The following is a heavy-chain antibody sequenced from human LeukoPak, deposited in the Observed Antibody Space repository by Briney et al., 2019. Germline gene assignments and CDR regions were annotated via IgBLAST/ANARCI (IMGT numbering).Heavy chain of an antibody. CDR1: GGTFSSYA. CDR3: ARAGGHGYYFRWFDP. D-gene: IGHD3-3*01. Sequence: ASVKVSCKASGGTFSSYAISWVRQAPGQGLEWMGGIIPIFGTANYAQKFQGRVTITADESTSTAYMELSSLRSEDTDVYYCARAGGHGYYFRWFDPWGQGTLVTVSS. J-gene: IGHJ5*02. CDR2: IIPIFGTA. V-gene: IGHV1-69*13.